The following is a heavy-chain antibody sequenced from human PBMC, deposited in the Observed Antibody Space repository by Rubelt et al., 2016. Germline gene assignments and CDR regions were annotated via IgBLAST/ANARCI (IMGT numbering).Heavy chain of an antibody. J-gene: IGHJ5*02. D-gene: IGHD3-3*01. CDR1: GGSISSSDYY. CDR2: MYYSGGA. Sequence: QLQMQESGPGLVKPSETLSLSCTVSGGSISSSDYYWGWIRQTPGKGLEWIVSMYYSGGAFYNSSLTRRVTVTVNTSKNLFSLKLSSVTAADTAVDYCVRWGGYDFWSGYSPFNWFDPWGQGTLVTVSS. V-gene: IGHV4-39*01. CDR3: VRWGGYDFWSGYSPFNWFDP.